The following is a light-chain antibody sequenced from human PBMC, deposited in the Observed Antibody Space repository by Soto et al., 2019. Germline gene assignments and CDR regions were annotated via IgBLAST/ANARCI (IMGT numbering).Light chain of an antibody. J-gene: IGKJ1*01. Sequence: EIVMTQCPATLSVSPGERATLSCRASQSVSSNLAWYQQKPGQAPRLLIYGASTRATGIPARFSGSGSGTEFTLTISSLQSEDFAVYYCQQYNNWPLFGQGTKVDIK. CDR2: GAS. V-gene: IGKV3-15*01. CDR3: QQYNNWPL. CDR1: QSVSSN.